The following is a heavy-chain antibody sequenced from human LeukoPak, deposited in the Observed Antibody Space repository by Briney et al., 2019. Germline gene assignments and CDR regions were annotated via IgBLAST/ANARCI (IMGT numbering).Heavy chain of an antibody. CDR1: GGSISSTGYY. CDR3: TRGAVPSGVNWFDP. J-gene: IGHJ5*02. D-gene: IGHD1-26*01. Sequence: SETLSLTCTVSGGSISSTGYYWGWIRQPPGKELKWIGSIYYSGNNYYNPSLKSRVTISVDTSKNRFSLNLNSVSAADTALYYCTRGAVPSGVNWFDPWGQGTLVTVSS. CDR2: IYYSGNN. V-gene: IGHV4-39*01.